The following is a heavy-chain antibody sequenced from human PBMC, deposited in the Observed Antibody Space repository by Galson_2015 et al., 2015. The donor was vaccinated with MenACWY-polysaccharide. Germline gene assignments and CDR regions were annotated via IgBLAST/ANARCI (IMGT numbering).Heavy chain of an antibody. J-gene: IGHJ5*02. D-gene: IGHD6-6*01. Sequence: SLRLSCAASGFTFSSYWMHWVRQAPGKGLVWVSRINSDGSSTSYADSVKGRFTNSRDNAKNTLYLQMNSLRAEDTAVYYCAKYSSSCHAVDHWGQGTLVTVSP. V-gene: IGHV3-74*01. CDR3: AKYSSSCHAVDH. CDR2: INSDGSST. CDR1: GFTFSSYW.